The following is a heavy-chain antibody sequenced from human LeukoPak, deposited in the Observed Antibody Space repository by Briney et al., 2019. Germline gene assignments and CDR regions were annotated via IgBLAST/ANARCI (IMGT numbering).Heavy chain of an antibody. J-gene: IGHJ1*01. CDR1: GGTFSSYA. V-gene: IGHV1-69*04. Sequence: SVKVSCKASGGTFSSYAISWVRQAPGQGLEWMGRIIPIFGIANYAQKFQGGVTITADKSTSTAYMELSSLRSEDTAVYYCASVLAVADSEYFQHWGQGTLVTVSS. CDR3: ASVLAVADSEYFQH. CDR2: IIPIFGIA. D-gene: IGHD6-19*01.